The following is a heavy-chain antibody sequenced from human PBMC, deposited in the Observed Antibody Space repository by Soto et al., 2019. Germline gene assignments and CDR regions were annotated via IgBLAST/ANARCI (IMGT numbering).Heavy chain of an antibody. J-gene: IGHJ5*02. Sequence: ASVKVSCKAFGYTFTRYYIHWARQAPGQGLEWMGVVNPTTGNTVSAQKLQGRVTMTRDTSINTVYMELNSLRSDDTAVYYCIRGHGVGESSTVWFDPWDQGNLVTVSS. CDR1: GYTFTRYY. V-gene: IGHV1-46*03. CDR2: VNPTTGNT. D-gene: IGHD1-26*01. CDR3: IRGHGVGESSTVWFDP.